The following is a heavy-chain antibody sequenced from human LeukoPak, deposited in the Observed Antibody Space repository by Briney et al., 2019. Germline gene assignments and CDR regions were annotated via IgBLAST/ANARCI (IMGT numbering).Heavy chain of an antibody. V-gene: IGHV3-74*01. J-gene: IGHJ6*03. Sequence: PGGSLRLSCAASGFTFSSYWMHWVRQAPGKGLVWVSRINSDGSSTSYADSVKGRFTISRDNAKNTLYLQMNSLRAEDTAVYYCAKVGPYYFDRSGKPPALGDYYYMDVWGKGTTVTVSS. CDR2: INSDGSST. D-gene: IGHD3-22*01. CDR1: GFTFSSYW. CDR3: AKVGPYYFDRSGKPPALGDYYYMDV.